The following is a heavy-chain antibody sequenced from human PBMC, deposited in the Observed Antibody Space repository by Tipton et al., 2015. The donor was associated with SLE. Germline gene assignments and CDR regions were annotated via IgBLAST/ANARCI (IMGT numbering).Heavy chain of an antibody. V-gene: IGHV4-38-2*01. CDR2: LFHSGST. CDR1: GYSISSGSY. J-gene: IGHJ4*01. D-gene: IGHD3-10*01. Sequence: LRLSCAVSGYSISSGSYWGWIRQPPGKGLEWIGCLFHSGSTYYNPSLKSRVTISVDTSRNQLSLKLTSVTAADTAVYYCARGAKERITLVRVRPYYFDYWGQGSLVTVSS. CDR3: ARGAKERITLVRVRPYYFDY.